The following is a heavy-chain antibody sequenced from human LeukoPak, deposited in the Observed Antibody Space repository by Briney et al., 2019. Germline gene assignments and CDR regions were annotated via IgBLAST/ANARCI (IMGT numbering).Heavy chain of an antibody. J-gene: IGHJ4*02. CDR1: GGTLKTHA. CDR2: RSDDGSNK. D-gene: IGHD3-10*01. CDR3: AKDSAGDYYGSGGKGFDY. V-gene: IGHV3-30*18. Sequence: PGTTLIHSDTSSGGTLKTHAIHHLLQGPRQGPNPLAIRSDDGSNKYYADSVKGRFTISRDNSKNTLYLQMNSLRAEDTAVSYCAKDSAGDYYGSGGKGFDYWGQGTLVTVSS.